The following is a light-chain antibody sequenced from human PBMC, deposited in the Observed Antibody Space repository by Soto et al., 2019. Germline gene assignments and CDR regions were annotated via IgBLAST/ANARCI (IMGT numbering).Light chain of an antibody. CDR2: DAS. CDR3: QQYHSYWT. Sequence: DVQMAKSPSTLSASVGDRVTIAGRSIQNIRSGWAWFQQRPGRAPKLLMYDASSLESGVPQRFSGSGSGTELTLTISRLQTDDFSTYYCQQYHSYWTFGQGTKVDVK. J-gene: IGKJ1*01. CDR1: QNIRSG. V-gene: IGKV1-5*01.